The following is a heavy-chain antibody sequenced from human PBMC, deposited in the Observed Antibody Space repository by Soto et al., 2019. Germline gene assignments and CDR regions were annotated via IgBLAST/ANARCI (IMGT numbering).Heavy chain of an antibody. D-gene: IGHD1-26*01. CDR1: GYSFTTYW. J-gene: IGHJ6*02. CDR2: IDPGDSST. CDR3: ARLEKWYYNYYGLDV. V-gene: IGHV5-10-1*01. Sequence: PGESLKISCQGFGYSFTTYWIRWVRQMPGKGLECMGKIDPGDSSTNYSPSFRGHITISVDRSINTAHLQFSSLMAADTAVYYCARLEKWYYNYYGLDVWGQGTMLTVSS.